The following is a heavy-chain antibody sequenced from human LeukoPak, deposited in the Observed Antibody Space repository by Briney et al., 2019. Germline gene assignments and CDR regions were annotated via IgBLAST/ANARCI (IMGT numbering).Heavy chain of an antibody. J-gene: IGHJ4*02. D-gene: IGHD3-22*01. CDR1: AFTFSRYA. CDR3: AKRRLGDSSAFDY. V-gene: IGHV3-23*01. Sequence: GGSLRLSCAASAFTFSRYAMTWVRQAPGKGLEWVSLIRSTGDSTYYADSVKGRFTISRDNSKNTLYLQMNSLRAEDTAIYYCAKRRLGDSSAFDYWGQGTLVTVSS. CDR2: IRSTGDST.